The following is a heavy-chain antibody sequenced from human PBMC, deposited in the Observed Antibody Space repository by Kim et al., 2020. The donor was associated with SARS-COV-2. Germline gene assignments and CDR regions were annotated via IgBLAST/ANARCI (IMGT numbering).Heavy chain of an antibody. CDR3: ASDSLRASYSYGSFDY. Sequence: SVKVSCKASGGTFSSYAISWVRQAPGQGLEWMGGIIPIFGTANYAQKFQGRVTITADESTSTAYMELSSLRSEDTAVYYCASDSLRASYSYGSFDYWGQGTLVTVSS. J-gene: IGHJ4*02. CDR1: GGTFSSYA. D-gene: IGHD5-18*01. CDR2: IIPIFGTA. V-gene: IGHV1-69*13.